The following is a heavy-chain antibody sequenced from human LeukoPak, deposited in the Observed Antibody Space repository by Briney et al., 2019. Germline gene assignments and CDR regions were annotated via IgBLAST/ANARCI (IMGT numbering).Heavy chain of an antibody. V-gene: IGHV4-31*03. CDR3: ARGLVGGSYPFDY. Sequence: SETLSLTCTVSGSSISSGGYYWSWIRQHPGKGLEWIGYIYYSGSTYYNPSLKSRVTISVDTSKNQFSLKLSSVTAADTAVYHCARGLVGGSYPFDYWGQGTLVTVSS. D-gene: IGHD1-26*01. CDR1: GSSISSGGYY. J-gene: IGHJ4*02. CDR2: IYYSGST.